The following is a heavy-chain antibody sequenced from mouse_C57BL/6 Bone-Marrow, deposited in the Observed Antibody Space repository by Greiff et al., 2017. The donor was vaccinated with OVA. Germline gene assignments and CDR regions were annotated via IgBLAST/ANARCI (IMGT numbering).Heavy chain of an antibody. V-gene: IGHV2-5*01. CDR2: LWRGGST. D-gene: IGHD1-1*01. CDR3: AKPYGSSLAY. Sequence: VQRVESGPGLVQPSQSLSITCTVSGFSLTSYGVHWVRQSPGQGLEWLGVLWRGGSTDYNAAFMSRLSITKDNSKSQVFFKMNSLQADDTAIYYWAKPYGSSLAYWGQGTLVTVSA. CDR1: GFSLTSYG. J-gene: IGHJ3*01.